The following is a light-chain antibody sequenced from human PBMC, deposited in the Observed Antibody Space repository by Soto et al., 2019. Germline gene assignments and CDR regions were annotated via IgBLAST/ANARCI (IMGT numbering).Light chain of an antibody. J-gene: IGLJ2*01. CDR1: SSDIGFYNY. CDR2: EVS. V-gene: IGLV2-8*01. Sequence: QSALTQPPSASGSPGQSVTISCTGTSSDIGFYNYVFWYQQHPGKAPKLVIYEVSNRPSGVPDRFSGSKSGNTASLTVSGLLPEDEADYFCSSYAGTNNFVLFGGGTKLTVL. CDR3: SSYAGTNNFVL.